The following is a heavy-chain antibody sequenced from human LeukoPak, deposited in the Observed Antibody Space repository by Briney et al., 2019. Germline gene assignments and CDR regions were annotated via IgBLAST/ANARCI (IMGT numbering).Heavy chain of an antibody. D-gene: IGHD3-22*01. J-gene: IGHJ4*02. Sequence: PGGSLRLSCAASGFTFSSYAMSWVRQAPGKGLEWVSTISGSGGSTYYTNSVKGRFTISRDNSKNALYLQMNSLRAEDTAVYYCAKGGGYYPFDYWGQGTLVTVSS. CDR2: ISGSGGST. CDR1: GFTFSSYA. V-gene: IGHV3-23*01. CDR3: AKGGGYYPFDY.